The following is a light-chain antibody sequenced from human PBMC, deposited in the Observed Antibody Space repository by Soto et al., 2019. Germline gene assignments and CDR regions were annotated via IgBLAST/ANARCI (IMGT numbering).Light chain of an antibody. Sequence: DIPMTQSPSSLSASVGDRVTITCRASQGIGNNLAWYQQKPGKVPKVLIYTASTLHSGVPSRFSGSGSGTDLTLTINSLQPEDVATYFCQKYDSVPWSFGQGTRVEI. CDR2: TAS. CDR1: QGIGNN. J-gene: IGKJ1*01. CDR3: QKYDSVPWS. V-gene: IGKV1-27*01.